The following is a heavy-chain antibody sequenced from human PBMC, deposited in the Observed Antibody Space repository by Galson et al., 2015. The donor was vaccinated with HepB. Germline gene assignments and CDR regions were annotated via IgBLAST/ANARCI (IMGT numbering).Heavy chain of an antibody. Sequence: SVKVSCKASGYTFNRYGISWVRQAPGQGLEWVAWISAYNGNTKYTHNLQGRVALTTGTSTSTAHMELRSLTSDDTAVYYCARDTMLRGAITRLDYWGQGSLVTVSS. CDR1: GYTFNRYG. CDR3: ARDTMLRGAITRLDY. V-gene: IGHV1-18*01. D-gene: IGHD3-10*01. J-gene: IGHJ4*02. CDR2: ISAYNGNT.